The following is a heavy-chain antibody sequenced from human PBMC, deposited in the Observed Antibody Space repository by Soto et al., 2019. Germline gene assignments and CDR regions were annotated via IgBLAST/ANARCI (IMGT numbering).Heavy chain of an antibody. CDR3: AKTFLARYCSSSICYDPADYFDY. Sequence: EVQLLESGGGLLQPGGSLRLSCAASGFTFNNYAMSWVRQAPGKGLEWVSSINIGGDNIYYADSVKGRFTISRDNSKSTLYLQMNSLRAEDTAVYYCAKTFLARYCSSSICYDPADYFDYWGQGTLVTVSS. V-gene: IGHV3-23*01. J-gene: IGHJ4*02. D-gene: IGHD2-2*01. CDR1: GFTFNNYA. CDR2: INIGGDNI.